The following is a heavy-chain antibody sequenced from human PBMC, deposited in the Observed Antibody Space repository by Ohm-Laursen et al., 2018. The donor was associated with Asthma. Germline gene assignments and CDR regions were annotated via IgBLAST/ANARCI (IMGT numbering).Heavy chain of an antibody. CDR1: GFTFSSYG. Sequence: SLRLSCAASGFTFSSYGMHWVRQAPGKGLEWVAVISYDGSNKYYADSVKGRFTISRDNSKNTLYLQMNSLRAEDTAVYYCARDAAPYYYDSSGLFDYWGQGTLVTVSS. D-gene: IGHD3-22*01. CDR2: ISYDGSNK. J-gene: IGHJ4*02. CDR3: ARDAAPYYYDSSGLFDY. V-gene: IGHV3-30*03.